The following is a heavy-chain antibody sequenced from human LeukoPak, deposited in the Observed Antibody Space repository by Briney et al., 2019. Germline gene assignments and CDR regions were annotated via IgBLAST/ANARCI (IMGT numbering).Heavy chain of an antibody. J-gene: IGHJ4*02. CDR2: ISSSGSTI. Sequence: GGSLRLSCAASGFTFRDYYMSWIRQAPGKGLEWVSYISSSGSTIYYADSVKGRFTISRDNAKNSLYLQMNSLRAEDTAVYYCARIPYCSGGSCYCDYWGQGTLVTVSS. V-gene: IGHV3-11*01. D-gene: IGHD2-15*01. CDR3: ARIPYCSGGSCYCDY. CDR1: GFTFRDYY.